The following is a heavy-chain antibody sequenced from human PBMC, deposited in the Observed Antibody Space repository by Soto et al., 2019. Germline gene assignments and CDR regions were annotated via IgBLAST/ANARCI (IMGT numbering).Heavy chain of an antibody. D-gene: IGHD1-26*01. V-gene: IGHV4-34*01. CDR3: AHEEVGAPPTTD. J-gene: IGHJ4*02. CDR2: INHSGST. CDR1: GGSFSGYY. Sequence: QVQLQQWGAGLLKPSETLSLTCAVYGGSFSGYYWSWIRQPPGKGLEWIGEINHSGSTNYNPSLKSRVTLSVDTSKNQFSLQLSSVTAADTAVYYCAHEEVGAPPTTDWGQGTLVTVSS.